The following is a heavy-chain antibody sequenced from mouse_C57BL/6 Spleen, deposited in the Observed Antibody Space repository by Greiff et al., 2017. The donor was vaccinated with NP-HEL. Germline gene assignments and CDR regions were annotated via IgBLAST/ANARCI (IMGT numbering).Heavy chain of an antibody. CDR2: ISYSGST. J-gene: IGHJ3*01. CDR3: ARGGNGNTAGFAD. CDR1: GYSITSGYD. D-gene: IGHD2-1*01. Sequence: EVKLQESGPGMVKPSQSLSLTCTVTGYSITSGYDWHWIRHFPGNKLEWMGYISYSGSTNYNPSLKSRISITHDTSKNHFFLKLNSVTTEDTATYYCARGGNGNTAGFADWGQGTLVTVSA. V-gene: IGHV3-1*01.